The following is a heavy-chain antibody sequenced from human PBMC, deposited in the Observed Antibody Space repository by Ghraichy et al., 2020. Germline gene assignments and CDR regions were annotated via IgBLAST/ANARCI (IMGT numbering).Heavy chain of an antibody. CDR1: GASIRSPDYF. CDR3: TSHSSGTLQWYYRGVDV. V-gene: IGHV4-39*01. CDR2: AFYSGTD. J-gene: IGHJ6*02. D-gene: IGHD6-19*01. Sequence: SQTLSLTCTVSGASIRSPDYFWGWVRQPAGKGLEWVGSAFYSGTDYYNPSLKSRVALSVATSKNQFSLKLTSVTAADSGPYFCTSHSSGTLQWYYRGVDVWGQGTTVIVAS.